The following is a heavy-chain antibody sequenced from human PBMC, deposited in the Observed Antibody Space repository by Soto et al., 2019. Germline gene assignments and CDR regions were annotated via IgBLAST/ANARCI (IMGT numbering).Heavy chain of an antibody. D-gene: IGHD2-2*01. J-gene: IGHJ3*02. CDR1: GYTFTSYD. CDR3: ARADIVFVPASDVLAFDI. CDR2: MNPNSGIT. Sequence: QVQLVQSGAEVKKPGASVKVSCKASGYTFTSYDINWVRQATGQGLDWMGWMNPNSGITGYAQNFQGRVTMTRNTSISTAYMELSSLRSEDTAVDYCARADIVFVPASDVLAFDIWGQGTMVTVSS. V-gene: IGHV1-8*01.